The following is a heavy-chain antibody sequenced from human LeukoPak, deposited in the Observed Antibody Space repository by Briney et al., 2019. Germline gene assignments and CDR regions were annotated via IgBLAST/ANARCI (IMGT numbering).Heavy chain of an antibody. Sequence: KPSETLSLTCTVSGGSISSYYWSWIRQPAGTALEWIGRIYTSGTITYNPSLKSRVTMSVDTSKNQFSLKLSSVTAADTAVYYCARKIRGDYYFDYWGQGTLVTVSS. CDR2: IYTSGTI. V-gene: IGHV4-4*07. CDR3: ARKIRGDYYFDY. CDR1: GGSISSYY. D-gene: IGHD3-10*01. J-gene: IGHJ4*02.